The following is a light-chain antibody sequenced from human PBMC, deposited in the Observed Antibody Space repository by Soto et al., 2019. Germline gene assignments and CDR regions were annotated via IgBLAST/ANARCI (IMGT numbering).Light chain of an antibody. CDR1: TSDVGGYNY. V-gene: IGLV2-14*01. J-gene: IGLJ1*01. Sequence: QSLLTQPASVSGSPGQSITISCTGTTSDVGGYNYVSWYQQHPGKAPKLMIYEVSNRPSGVSNRFSGSKSGNTASLTISGLQAEDEADYYCSSYTSSSTLVFGTGTKATVL. CDR2: EVS. CDR3: SSYTSSSTLV.